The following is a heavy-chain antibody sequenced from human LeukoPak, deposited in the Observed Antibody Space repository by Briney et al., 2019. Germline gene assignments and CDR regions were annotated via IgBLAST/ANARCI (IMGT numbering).Heavy chain of an antibody. D-gene: IGHD1-14*01. CDR3: VITAGPPTDH. CDR1: GITFSDYY. V-gene: IGHV3-11*04. Sequence: GGSLRLSCTASGITFSDYYMNWIRQAPGKGLEWLSFISRGGSPIYYADSVKGRFTISRDNAKNSLYLQMNGLRVEDTAMYYCVITAGPPTDHWGQGALVTVSS. CDR2: ISRGGSPI. J-gene: IGHJ4*01.